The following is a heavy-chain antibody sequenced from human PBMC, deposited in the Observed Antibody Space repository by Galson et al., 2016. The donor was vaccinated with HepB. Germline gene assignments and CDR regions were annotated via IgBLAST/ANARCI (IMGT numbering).Heavy chain of an antibody. V-gene: IGHV3-20*04. CDR3: ARATPYYDILTGYYNYYFDY. J-gene: IGHJ4*02. CDR2: INWNGGST. Sequence: SLRLSCAASGFKFDDYGMSWVRQAPGKGLEWVSGINWNGGSTGYVNSVKGRFTISRDNAKNSLYLQMNSPRAEDTALYYCARATPYYDILTGYYNYYFDYWGQGTLVTVSS. CDR1: GFKFDDYG. D-gene: IGHD3-9*01.